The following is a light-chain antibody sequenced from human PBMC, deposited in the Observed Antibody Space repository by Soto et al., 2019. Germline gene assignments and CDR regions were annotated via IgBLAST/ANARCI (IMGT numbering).Light chain of an antibody. J-gene: IGKJ4*01. V-gene: IGKV4-1*01. CDR2: WAS. CDR3: QQYYSTPLT. CDR1: QSVLYSSNNKNY. Sequence: DIVLTQSPESLAVSLGERANLSCKSSQSVLYSSNNKNYLAWYQQKPGQPPKLLIYWASTRESGVPDRFSGSGSGTDFTLTISSLQAEDVAVYYCQQYYSTPLTFGGGTKVDI.